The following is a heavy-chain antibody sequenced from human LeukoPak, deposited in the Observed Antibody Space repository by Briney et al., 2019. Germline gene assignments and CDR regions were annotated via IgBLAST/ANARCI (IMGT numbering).Heavy chain of an antibody. J-gene: IGHJ4*02. CDR2: IYSGGST. D-gene: IGHD5-18*01. Sequence: GRSLRLSCAASGFTVSSNYMSWVRQAPGKGLEWVSVIYSGGSTYYADSVKGRFTISRDNSQNTLYLQMSSLRVEDTAVYYCARETSSYAYFNYWGQGTLVTVSS. CDR3: ARETSSYAYFNY. V-gene: IGHV3-53*01. CDR1: GFTVSSNY.